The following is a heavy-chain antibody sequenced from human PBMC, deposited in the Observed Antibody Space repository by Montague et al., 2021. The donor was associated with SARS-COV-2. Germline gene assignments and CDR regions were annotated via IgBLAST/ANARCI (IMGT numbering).Heavy chain of an antibody. V-gene: IGHV4-39*01. J-gene: IGHJ6*02. CDR3: ARQATGRYFDWILYGMDV. Sequence: SETQSLTCTVSGGSISSSSYYWGWIRQPPGKGLEWIGSIYYNGSTYYNSSLKSRVTISVDTTKNKFSLKLSPVTAADTAVYYCARQATGRYFDWILYGMDVWGQATTVTVSS. D-gene: IGHD3-9*01. CDR1: GGSISSSSYY. CDR2: IYYNGST.